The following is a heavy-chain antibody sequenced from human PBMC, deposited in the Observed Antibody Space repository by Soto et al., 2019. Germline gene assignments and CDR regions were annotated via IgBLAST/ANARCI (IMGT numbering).Heavy chain of an antibody. V-gene: IGHV1-46*03. CDR2: INPNGGSP. J-gene: IGHJ4*02. CDR3: ARDGKAAADTPYRDY. CDR1: GYTFTSYY. Sequence: QVQLLQSGAEVKKPGDSVKVSCKASGYTFTSYYMHWVRQAPGQGLEWMGIINPNGGSPSYAQKFQRRITMNRDTSTSTVDLELSSLRSADTAVYYCARDGKAAADTPYRDYWGKGTRVTVSS. D-gene: IGHD6-13*01.